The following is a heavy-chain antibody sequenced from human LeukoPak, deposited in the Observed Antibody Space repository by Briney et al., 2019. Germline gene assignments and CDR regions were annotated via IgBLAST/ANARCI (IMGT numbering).Heavy chain of an antibody. V-gene: IGHV3-33*01. J-gene: IGHJ4*02. Sequence: GGSLRLSCAASGFTFSSYGMHWVRQAPGKGLERVAVIWYDGSNKYYADSVKGRFTISRDNSKNTPSLQMNSLRVEDTAVYYCARDVSSSGSYWGQGTLVIVSS. D-gene: IGHD6-19*01. CDR1: GFTFSSYG. CDR2: IWYDGSNK. CDR3: ARDVSSSGSY.